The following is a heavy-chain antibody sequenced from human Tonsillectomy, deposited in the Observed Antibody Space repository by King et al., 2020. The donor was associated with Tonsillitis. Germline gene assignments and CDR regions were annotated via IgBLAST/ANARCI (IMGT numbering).Heavy chain of an antibody. CDR2: ISSSSSYI. CDR3: ARSLVAAVYYYYYGMDV. D-gene: IGHD2-2*01. CDR1: GFTFSSYS. Sequence: VQLVESGGGLVKPGGSLRLSCAASGFTFSSYSMNWVRQAPGKGLEWVSSISSSSSYIYYADSVKGRFTISRDNAKNSLYLQMNSLRAEGTAVYYCARSLVAAVYYYYYGMDVWGQGTTVTVSS. J-gene: IGHJ6*02. V-gene: IGHV3-21*01.